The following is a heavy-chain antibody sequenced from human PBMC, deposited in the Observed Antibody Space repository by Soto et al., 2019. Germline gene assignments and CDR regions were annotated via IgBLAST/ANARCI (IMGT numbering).Heavy chain of an antibody. CDR2: ISGSGGST. V-gene: IGHV3-23*01. D-gene: IGHD3-3*01. CDR3: AKDMQQYYDFWSGYYPPGY. J-gene: IGHJ4*02. CDR1: GFTFSSYA. Sequence: GGSLRLSCAASGFTFSSYAMSWVRQAPGKGLEWVSAISGSGGSTYYADSVKGRFTISRDNSKNTLYLQMNSLRAEDTAVYYCAKDMQQYYDFWSGYYPPGYWGQGTLVTVSS.